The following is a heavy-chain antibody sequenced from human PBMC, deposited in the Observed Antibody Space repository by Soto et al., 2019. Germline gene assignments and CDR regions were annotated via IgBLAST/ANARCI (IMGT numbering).Heavy chain of an antibody. V-gene: IGHV3-21*01. CDR3: ARDYSSAGYYYYYYMDV. CDR2: ISSSSSYI. J-gene: IGHJ6*03. D-gene: IGHD6-19*01. CDR1: GFTFSSYS. Sequence: GGSLRLSCAASGFTFSSYSMNWVRQAPGKGLEWVSSISSSSSYIYYADSVKGRFTISRDNAKNSLYLQMNSLRAEDTAVYYCARDYSSAGYYYYYYMDVWGKGTTVTVSS.